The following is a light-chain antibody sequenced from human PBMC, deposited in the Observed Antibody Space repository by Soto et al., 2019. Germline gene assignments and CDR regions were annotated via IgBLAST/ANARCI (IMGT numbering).Light chain of an antibody. V-gene: IGKV1-5*03. CDR1: QSISSW. CDR3: QQYGSSRIT. CDR2: RAS. J-gene: IGKJ5*01. Sequence: IQMTQSPSTLSASVGDRGTITCRASQSISSWLAWYQQKPGKAPKLLIYRASSLESVVPSRFSGSGSGTDVTLSISRLEPEDFAVYYCQQYGSSRITFGQGTRLEIK.